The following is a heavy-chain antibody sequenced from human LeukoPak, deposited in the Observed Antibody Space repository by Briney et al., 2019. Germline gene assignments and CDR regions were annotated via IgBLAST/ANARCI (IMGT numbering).Heavy chain of an antibody. CDR3: ARVTGYMIEDYFDY. CDR2: INHTGGT. V-gene: IGHV4-34*01. D-gene: IGHD3-22*01. Sequence: SETLSLTCAVYGGSFSGYYWTWIRQSPGKGLEWIGEINHTGGTNYNPSLKSRVTISVDTSKNQFSLKLSSVTAADTAVYYCARVTGYMIEDYFDYWGQGTLVTVSS. CDR1: GGSFSGYY. J-gene: IGHJ4*02.